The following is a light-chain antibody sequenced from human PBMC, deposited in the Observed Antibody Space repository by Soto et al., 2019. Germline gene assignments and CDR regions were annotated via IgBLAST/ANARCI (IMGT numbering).Light chain of an antibody. CDR2: DAS. J-gene: IGKJ5*01. V-gene: IGKV3-11*01. Sequence: EIVLTQSPATLSLSPGERATLSCRASQSVGSYLAWYQQKPGQAPRLLIYDASNRATGIPARLSGSGSGTDFTLTISSLEPEDFAAYYCQQRSNWPITFGQGTRLEIK. CDR1: QSVGSY. CDR3: QQRSNWPIT.